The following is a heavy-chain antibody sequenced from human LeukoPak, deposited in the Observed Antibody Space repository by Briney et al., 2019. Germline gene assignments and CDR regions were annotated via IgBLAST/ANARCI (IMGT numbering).Heavy chain of an antibody. CDR3: AKDRSSSWAIDY. V-gene: IGHV3-30*18. Sequence: PGRSLRLSCAASGFTFSNSGMHWVRQAPGKGLEWVAIISYDGSDEYSADSVGGRFTISRDNSKNTLYLQMNKLRAEDTALYYCAKDRSSSWAIDYWGQGTLVTVSS. CDR2: ISYDGSDE. J-gene: IGHJ4*02. D-gene: IGHD6-13*01. CDR1: GFTFSNSG.